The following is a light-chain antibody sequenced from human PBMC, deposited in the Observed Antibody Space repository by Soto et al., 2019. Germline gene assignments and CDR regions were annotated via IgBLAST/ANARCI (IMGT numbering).Light chain of an antibody. J-gene: IGLJ7*01. CDR1: NSNTGAGHD. Sequence: QSVLTQPPSVSGAPGQRVTISCTGNNSNTGAGHDVHWYQQLPGTAPKLLIYGNNNRPSVVPDRFSGSKSGTSASLAITGLQAEDEADYYCQSFDNSLSAYVFGGGTQLTVL. V-gene: IGLV1-40*01. CDR3: QSFDNSLSAYV. CDR2: GNN.